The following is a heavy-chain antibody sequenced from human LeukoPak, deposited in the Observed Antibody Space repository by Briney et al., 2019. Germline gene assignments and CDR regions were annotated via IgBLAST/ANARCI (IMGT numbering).Heavy chain of an antibody. CDR2: IDPNSGAT. CDR3: ARVPDIVVVVAAHDAFDI. Sequence: ASVKVSCRASGYTFTDYYIHWVRQAPGQGLEWMAWIDPNSGATNYAQKFQGRVTMTRDTSISTAYMELSRLRSDDTAVYYCARVPDIVVVVAAHDAFDIWGQGTMVTVSS. D-gene: IGHD2-15*01. CDR1: GYTFTDYY. J-gene: IGHJ3*02. V-gene: IGHV1-2*02.